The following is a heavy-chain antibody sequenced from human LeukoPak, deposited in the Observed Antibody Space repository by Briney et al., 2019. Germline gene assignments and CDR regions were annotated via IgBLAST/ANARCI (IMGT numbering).Heavy chain of an antibody. CDR1: GFTFSSYW. CDR3: ARDAEIAGEWFDY. CDR2: IKQDGSEK. Sequence: GGSLRLSCAASGFTFSSYWISWVRQAPGKGLEWVANIKQDGSEKYYMDSVKGRFTISRDNAKNSLYLQMNSLRAEDTALYYCARDAEIAGEWFDYWGQGTLVTVSS. D-gene: IGHD2-8*01. V-gene: IGHV3-7*04. J-gene: IGHJ4*02.